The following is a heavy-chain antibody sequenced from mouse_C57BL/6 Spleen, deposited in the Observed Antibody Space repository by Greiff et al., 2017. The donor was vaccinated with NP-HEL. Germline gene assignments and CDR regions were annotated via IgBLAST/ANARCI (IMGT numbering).Heavy chain of an antibody. CDR2: IDPSDSYT. CDR1: GYTFTSYW. Sequence: QVHVKQPGAELVMPGASVKLSCKASGYTFTSYWMHWVKQRPGQGLEWIGEIDPSDSYTNYNQKFKGKSTLTVDKSSSTAYMQLSSLTSEDSAVYYCARGGGGYFDYWGQGTTLTVSS. CDR3: ARGGGGYFDY. V-gene: IGHV1-69*01. J-gene: IGHJ2*01.